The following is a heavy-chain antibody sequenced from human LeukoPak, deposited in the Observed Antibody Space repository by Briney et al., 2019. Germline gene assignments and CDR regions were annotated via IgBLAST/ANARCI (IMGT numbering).Heavy chain of an antibody. V-gene: IGHV1-18*01. Sequence: ASVKVSCKASGGTFSSYAISWVRQAPGQGLEWMGWISAYNGNTNYAQKLQGRVTMTTDTSTSTAYMELRSLRSDDTAVYYCASHSSGWYEGFDCWGQGTLVTVSS. CDR2: ISAYNGNT. D-gene: IGHD6-19*01. CDR1: GGTFSSYA. CDR3: ASHSSGWYEGFDC. J-gene: IGHJ4*02.